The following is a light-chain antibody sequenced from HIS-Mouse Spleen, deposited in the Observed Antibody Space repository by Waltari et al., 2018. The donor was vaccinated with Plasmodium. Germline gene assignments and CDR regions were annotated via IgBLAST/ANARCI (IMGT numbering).Light chain of an antibody. CDR2: DVS. CDR1: SSDVGGYNY. CDR3: CSYAGSYTWV. Sequence: QSALTQPRSVSRSPGQSVTISCTGTSSDVGGYNYVSWYQQHPGKAPKLMIDDVSKRPAGVPDLFSGSKAGNPASMTISGLQAEDEADYYCCSYAGSYTWVFGGGTKLTVL. V-gene: IGLV2-11*01. J-gene: IGLJ2*01.